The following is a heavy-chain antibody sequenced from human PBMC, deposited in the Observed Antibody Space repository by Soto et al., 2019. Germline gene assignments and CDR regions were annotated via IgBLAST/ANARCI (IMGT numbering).Heavy chain of an antibody. Sequence: EVQLLESGRGLVQPGGSLRLSCAASGFSFSSYAMSWVRQAPGKGLEWVSVISGRGGTDYADSVKGRFTISRDNSKSTLYLRMNNLRADDTAVYYCAKGASYGSRSYPLDPWVQGTLVTVSS. CDR2: ISGRGGT. V-gene: IGHV3-23*01. CDR3: AKGASYGSRSYPLDP. CDR1: GFSFSSYA. D-gene: IGHD3-10*01. J-gene: IGHJ5*02.